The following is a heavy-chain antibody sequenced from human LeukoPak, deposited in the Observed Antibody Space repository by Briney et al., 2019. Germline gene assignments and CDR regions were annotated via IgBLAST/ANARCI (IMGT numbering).Heavy chain of an antibody. CDR3: ARDQYGSGWTLPLPRFDY. CDR2: ISAYNGNT. Sequence: GASVKVSCKASGYTFTSYGISWVRQAPGQGLEWMGWISAYNGNTNYAQKLQGRVTMTTDTSTSTAYMELRSLRSDDTAVYYCARDQYGSGWTLPLPRFDYWGQGTLVTVSS. J-gene: IGHJ4*02. CDR1: GYTFTSYG. V-gene: IGHV1-18*04. D-gene: IGHD6-19*01.